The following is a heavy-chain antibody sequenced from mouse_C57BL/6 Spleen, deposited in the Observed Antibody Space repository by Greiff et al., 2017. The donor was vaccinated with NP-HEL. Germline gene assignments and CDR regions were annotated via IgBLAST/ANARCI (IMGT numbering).Heavy chain of an antibody. CDR2: INPSTGGT. CDR3: ARFDYDDAMDY. CDR1: GYSFTGYY. V-gene: IGHV1-42*01. Sequence: EVQLQQSGPELVKPGASVKISCKASGYSFTGYYMNWVKQSPEKSLEWIGEINPSTGGTTYNQKFKAKATLTVDKSSSTAYMQLKSLTSEDSAVYYCARFDYDDAMDYWGQGTSVTVSS. J-gene: IGHJ4*01. D-gene: IGHD2-4*01.